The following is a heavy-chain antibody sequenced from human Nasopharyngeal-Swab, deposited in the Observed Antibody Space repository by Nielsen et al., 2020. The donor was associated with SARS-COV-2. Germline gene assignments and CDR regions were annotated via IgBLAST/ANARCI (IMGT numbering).Heavy chain of an antibody. Sequence: WIRQPPGKGLEWVANIKQDGSEKYYVDSVKGRFTISRDNAKNSLYLQMNSLRAEDTAVYYCARVRYYYYGMDVWGQGTTVTVSS. J-gene: IGHJ6*02. V-gene: IGHV3-7*03. CDR2: IKQDGSEK. CDR3: ARVRYYYYGMDV.